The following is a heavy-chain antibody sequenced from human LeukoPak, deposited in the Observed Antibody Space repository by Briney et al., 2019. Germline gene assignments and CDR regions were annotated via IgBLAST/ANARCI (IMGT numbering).Heavy chain of an antibody. CDR1: GFTFSSNW. CDR3: GRDYYSALTY. CDR2: INNDGSSI. D-gene: IGHD3-22*01. J-gene: IGHJ4*02. Sequence: GGSLRLSCAASGFTFSSNWMHWVRQAPGKGLVWVSRINNDGSSIGYADSVKGRFTVSRDNAKNTLYLQMNSLRAEDTAVYYCGRDYYSALTYWGQGTLVTVSS. V-gene: IGHV3-74*01.